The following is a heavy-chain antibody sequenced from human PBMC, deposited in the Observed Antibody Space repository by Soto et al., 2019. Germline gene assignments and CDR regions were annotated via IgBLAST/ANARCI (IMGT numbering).Heavy chain of an antibody. CDR3: ARGLGTAMARSYFDY. D-gene: IGHD5-18*01. CDR1: GGSFSGYY. J-gene: IGHJ4*02. CDR2: INHSGST. V-gene: IGHV4-34*01. Sequence: SETLSLTCAVYGGSFSGYYWSWIRQPPGKGLEWIGEINHSGSTNYNPSLKSRVTISVDTSKNQFSLKLSSVTAADTAVYYCARGLGTAMARSYFDYWGQGTLVTVSS.